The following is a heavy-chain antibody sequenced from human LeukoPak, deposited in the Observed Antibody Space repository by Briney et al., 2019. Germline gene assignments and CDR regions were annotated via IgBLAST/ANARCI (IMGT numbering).Heavy chain of an antibody. V-gene: IGHV4-34*01. CDR2: INHSGST. CDR1: GGSFSGYY. CDR3: ASLRVPGDFDY. D-gene: IGHD3-16*01. Sequence: SETLSLTCAVYGGSFSGYYWSWIRQPPGKGLEWIGEINHSGSTNYNPSLKSRVTISVDTSKNQFSLKLSSVTAADTAVYYCASLRVPGDFDYWGQGTLVTVSS. J-gene: IGHJ4*02.